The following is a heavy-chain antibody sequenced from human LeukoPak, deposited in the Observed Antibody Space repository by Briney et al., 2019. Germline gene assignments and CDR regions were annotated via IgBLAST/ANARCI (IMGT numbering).Heavy chain of an antibody. Sequence: GASVKVSCKASGYTFTGYYMHWVRQAPGQGLEWMGRINPNSGGTNYAQKFQGRVTMTRDTSISTAYMELSRLRSDDTAVYYCARDRTTRGSWYGYYFDYWGQGALVTVSS. CDR2: INPNSGGT. CDR3: ARDRTTRGSWYGYYFDY. V-gene: IGHV1-2*06. D-gene: IGHD6-13*01. J-gene: IGHJ4*02. CDR1: GYTFTGYY.